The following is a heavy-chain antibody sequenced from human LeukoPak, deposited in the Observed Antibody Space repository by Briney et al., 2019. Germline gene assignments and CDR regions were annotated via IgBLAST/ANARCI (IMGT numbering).Heavy chain of an antibody. CDR1: GYTFTSYG. CDR2: INTNTGNP. V-gene: IGHV7-4-1*02. Sequence: ASVKVSCKASGYTFTSYGMNWVRQAPGQGLEWMGWINTNTGNPTYAQGFTGRFVFSLDTSVSTAYLQISSLKAEDIAVYYCVSDGLGFDYWGQGTLVTVSS. J-gene: IGHJ4*02. D-gene: IGHD5-12*01. CDR3: VSDGLGFDY.